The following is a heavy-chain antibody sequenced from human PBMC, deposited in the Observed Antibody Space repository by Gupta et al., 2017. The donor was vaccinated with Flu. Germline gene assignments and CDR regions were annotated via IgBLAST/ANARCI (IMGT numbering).Heavy chain of an antibody. CDR2: INPSDEST. CDR3: ARGICSGGSCYADY. CDR1: TTYY. V-gene: IGHV1-46*03. D-gene: IGHD2-15*01. J-gene: IGHJ4*02. Sequence: TTYYMHWVRQAPGQGPEWMGIINPSDESTSYAQKFQGRVTMTRGTSTSTFYMDLSSPRSEDTAVYYCARGICSGGSCYADYWGQVTLVTISS.